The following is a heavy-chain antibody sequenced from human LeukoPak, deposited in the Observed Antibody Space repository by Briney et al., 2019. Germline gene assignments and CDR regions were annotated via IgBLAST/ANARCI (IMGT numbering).Heavy chain of an antibody. J-gene: IGHJ3*02. Sequence: GGSLRLSCTASGFTFSSYAMSWVRQAPGKGLEWVSGIGAGGTFTYYADSVKGRFTISRDNAKNSLYLQMNSLRAEDTAVYYCAREEGGAGLYGFDIWGQGTMVTGSS. CDR3: AREEGGAGLYGFDI. V-gene: IGHV3-23*01. CDR2: IGAGGTFT. D-gene: IGHD1-26*01. CDR1: GFTFSSYA.